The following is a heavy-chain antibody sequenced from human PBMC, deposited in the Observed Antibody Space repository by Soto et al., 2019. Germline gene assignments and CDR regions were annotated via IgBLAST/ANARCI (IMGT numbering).Heavy chain of an antibody. V-gene: IGHV1-3*01. J-gene: IGHJ5*02. Sequence: QVQLVQSGAEVKKPGASVKVSCKASGYTFTSYAMHWVRQAPGQRLEWMGWINAGNGNTKYSQKFQGRVTLTRDTSASTAYMELSSLRSEDTAVYYCAGALADILTGYSLTWFDPWGQGTLVTVSS. CDR1: GYTFTSYA. D-gene: IGHD3-9*01. CDR2: INAGNGNT. CDR3: AGALADILTGYSLTWFDP.